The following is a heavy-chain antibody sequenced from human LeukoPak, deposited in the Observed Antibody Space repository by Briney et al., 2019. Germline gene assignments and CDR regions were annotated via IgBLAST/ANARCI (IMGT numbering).Heavy chain of an antibody. CDR1: GGTFSSYA. Sequence: ASVKVSCKASGGTFSSYAISWVRQAPGQGLEWMGRIIPILGIANYAQKFQGRVTITADKSMSTAYMELSSLRSEDTAVYYCARGSPQLWLRHNWFDPWGQGTLVTVSS. CDR3: ARGSPQLWLRHNWFDP. V-gene: IGHV1-69*04. J-gene: IGHJ5*02. CDR2: IIPILGIA. D-gene: IGHD5-18*01.